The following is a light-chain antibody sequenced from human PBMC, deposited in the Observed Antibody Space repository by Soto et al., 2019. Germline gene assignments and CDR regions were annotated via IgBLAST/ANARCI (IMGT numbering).Light chain of an antibody. Sequence: QSALTQPASVSGSPGQSITISCTGTSSDVGGYNSVCWYKQHPGKAPQLMIYEVTKRPSGVPDRFSGSKSGNTASLTVSGLLPEDEADYYCASYAGGNKVFGTGTKVTVL. V-gene: IGLV2-8*01. J-gene: IGLJ1*01. CDR3: ASYAGGNKV. CDR2: EVT. CDR1: SSDVGGYNS.